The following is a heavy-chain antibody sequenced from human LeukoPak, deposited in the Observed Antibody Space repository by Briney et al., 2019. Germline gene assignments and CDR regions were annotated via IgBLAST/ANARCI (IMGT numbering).Heavy chain of an antibody. D-gene: IGHD3-10*01. CDR3: ATGYYFGSGSYGYLDY. CDR1: GFTVSSKY. V-gene: IGHV3-53*01. Sequence: PGGSLRLSCAASGFTVSSKYMSWVRQTPGKGLQWVALIYSSGDAYTPDSVKGRFTISRDDSENTLYLQMDSLRAEDTAVYYCATGYYFGSGSYGYLDYWGRGTLVTVPS. J-gene: IGHJ4*02. CDR2: IYSSGDA.